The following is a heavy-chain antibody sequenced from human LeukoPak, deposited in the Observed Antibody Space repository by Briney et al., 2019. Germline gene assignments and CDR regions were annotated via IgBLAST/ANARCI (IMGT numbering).Heavy chain of an antibody. Sequence: GGSLRLSYAASGFTFSDYYMSWIRQAPGKGLEWVSYISSSGSTIYYADSVKGRFTISRDNAKNSLYLQMNSLRAEDTAVYYCARSPLSGGQQLVTLPFDYWGQGTLVTVSS. CDR2: ISSSGSTI. CDR1: GFTFSDYY. V-gene: IGHV3-11*01. D-gene: IGHD6-13*01. J-gene: IGHJ4*02. CDR3: ARSPLSGGQQLVTLPFDY.